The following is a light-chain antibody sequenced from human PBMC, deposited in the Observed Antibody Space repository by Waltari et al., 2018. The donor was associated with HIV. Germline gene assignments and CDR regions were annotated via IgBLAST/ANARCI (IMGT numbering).Light chain of an antibody. CDR2: SAS. CDR1: QSISTW. J-gene: IGKJ1*01. V-gene: IGKV1-5*03. CDR3: QQYYSSSA. Sequence: DIQMTQSPSTLSASVGDRVTISCRASQSISTWMAWNQQKPGRAPSLLIYSASTLESGVPSRFSGSGSGTEFTLTINSLQPDDFATYYCQQYYSSSAFGQGTKVEIK.